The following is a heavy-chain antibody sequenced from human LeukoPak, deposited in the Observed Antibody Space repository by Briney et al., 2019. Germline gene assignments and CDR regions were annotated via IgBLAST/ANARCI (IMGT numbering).Heavy chain of an antibody. V-gene: IGHV1-69*06. CDR1: GGTFTSYG. CDR2: IMPNFGKG. CDR3: ARSGQQLVRGAFDY. Sequence: ASVKVSCKASGGTFTSYGISWVGQAPGQGREGMGGIMPNFGKGNYAQKFQGRVTITADKSTSTAYMELSSLRSEDTAVYYCARSGQQLVRGAFDYWGQGTLVTVSS. D-gene: IGHD6-13*01. J-gene: IGHJ4*02.